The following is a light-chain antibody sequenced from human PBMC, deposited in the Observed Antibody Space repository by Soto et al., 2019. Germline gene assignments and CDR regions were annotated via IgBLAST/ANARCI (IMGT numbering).Light chain of an antibody. CDR3: QVWDSGVDHII. Sequence: SYELTQPPSVSVAPGKTASITCEGNNIGRKSVHWYQQRPGQAPKVVIYYDGDRPSGIPERFSGSNSGTAATLTISGVEAGDEADYYCQVWDSGVDHIIFGGGTKLTVL. CDR1: NIGRKS. CDR2: YDG. V-gene: IGLV3-21*04. J-gene: IGLJ2*01.